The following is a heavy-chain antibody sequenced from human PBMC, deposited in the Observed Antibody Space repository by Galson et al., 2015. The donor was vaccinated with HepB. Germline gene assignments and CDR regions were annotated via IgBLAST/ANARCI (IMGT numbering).Heavy chain of an antibody. CDR2: FGTAGDA. Sequence: SLRLSCAGPGFTFRNYDMHWVRQSTGKGLEWVSGFGTAGDAYYPDSVKGRFTISRENAKSSLYLQMNSLRAGDTAVYYCARGGGGSDNWYFDLWGRGTLVTVSS. J-gene: IGHJ2*01. CDR3: ARGGGGSDNWYFDL. V-gene: IGHV3-13*01. CDR1: GFTFRNYD. D-gene: IGHD2-15*01.